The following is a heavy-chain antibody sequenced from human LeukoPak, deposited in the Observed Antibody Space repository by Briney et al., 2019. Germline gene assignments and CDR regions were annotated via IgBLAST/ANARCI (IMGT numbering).Heavy chain of an antibody. CDR3: AKNRVPTAITPDS. CDR1: GFTFSSYG. V-gene: IGHV3-30*18. CDR2: ISYDGSNK. Sequence: GGSLRLSCAASGFTFSSYGMHWVRQAPGKGLEWVAVISYDGSNKYYADSVKGRFTISRDNSKNTLYLQMNSLRPEDTAMYYCAKNRVPTAITPDSWGQGTLVTVSS. D-gene: IGHD2-2*02. J-gene: IGHJ5*01.